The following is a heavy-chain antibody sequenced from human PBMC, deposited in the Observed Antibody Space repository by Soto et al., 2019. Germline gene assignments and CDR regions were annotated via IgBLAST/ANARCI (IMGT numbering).Heavy chain of an antibody. J-gene: IGHJ4*02. CDR1: GDSISDYY. V-gene: IGHV4-59*01. CDR2: IYYSGST. Sequence: QVQLQESGSGLMKSSETLSLTCTVSGDSISDYYWSWIRQPPGKGLEWIGYIYYSGSTNYNPSLKSRVTISVDTSKNQFSLKLSSVTAADTAVYYCARDLFYSSRGHFGVWGQGALVTVSS. D-gene: IGHD6-13*01. CDR3: ARDLFYSSRGHFGV.